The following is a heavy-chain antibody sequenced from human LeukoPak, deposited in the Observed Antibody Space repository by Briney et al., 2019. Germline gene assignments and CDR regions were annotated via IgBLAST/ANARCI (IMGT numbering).Heavy chain of an antibody. J-gene: IGHJ5*02. Sequence: ASVKLSCKASVYTFTSYGISWVRQAPGQGLEWMGWISAYNGNTNYAQKHQGRVSMTTATSTSTAYMELRSLRSDDTAVYYCARRRDYDSSDDYHTWFYPWGQGTLVTVSS. CDR2: ISAYNGNT. D-gene: IGHD3-22*01. V-gene: IGHV1-18*01. CDR3: ARRRDYDSSDDYHTWFYP. CDR1: VYTFTSYG.